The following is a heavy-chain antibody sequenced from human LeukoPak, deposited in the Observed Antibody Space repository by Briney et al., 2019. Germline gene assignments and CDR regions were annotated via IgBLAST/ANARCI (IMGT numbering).Heavy chain of an antibody. CDR1: GGSISSGSYY. CDR3: ARGFGVVVAAIDY. Sequence: SQTLSLTCTVSGGSISSGSYYWSWIRQPAGKGLEWIGRIYTSGCTNYNPSLKSRVTISVDTSKNQFSLKLSSVTAADTAVYYCARGFGVVVAAIDYWGQGTLVTVSS. V-gene: IGHV4-61*02. D-gene: IGHD2-15*01. CDR2: IYTSGCT. J-gene: IGHJ4*02.